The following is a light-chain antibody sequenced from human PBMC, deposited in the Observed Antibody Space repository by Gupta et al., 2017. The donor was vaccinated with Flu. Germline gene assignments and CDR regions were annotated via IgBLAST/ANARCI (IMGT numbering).Light chain of an antibody. CDR1: TSNIGSNY. CDR2: KNN. Sequence: QSVLTQPPSASGTPGQRVTISCSGSTSNIGSNYVYWYLQLPGAAPKLLINKNNQRPSGVPERFSGSKSGTSAAMAVSGLRAEDEGDYYCAAWDDSRSGRVFGGGTKLTVL. CDR3: AAWDDSRSGRV. J-gene: IGLJ3*02. V-gene: IGLV1-47*01.